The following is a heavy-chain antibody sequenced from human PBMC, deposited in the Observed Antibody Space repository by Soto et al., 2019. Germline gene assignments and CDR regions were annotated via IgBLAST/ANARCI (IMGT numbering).Heavy chain of an antibody. V-gene: IGHV4-61*01. CDR2: VYHTGRT. CDR1: GSSFKSGSYS. Sequence: SETMSLTCTVSGSSFKSGSYSWSWIRQPPGKGLEWLGYVYHTGRTSYNPSLKSRVSISMDTSKNQLSLNLDSVTAADTAVYFCARDFAYFDYWGQGTLVTVSS. CDR3: ARDFAYFDY. J-gene: IGHJ4*02. D-gene: IGHD3-3*01.